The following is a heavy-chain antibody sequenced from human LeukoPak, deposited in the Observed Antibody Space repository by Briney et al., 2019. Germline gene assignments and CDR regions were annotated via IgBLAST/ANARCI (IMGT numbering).Heavy chain of an antibody. CDR1: GYTFAGYY. D-gene: IGHD3-16*01. Sequence: ASVKVSCKASGYTFAGYYMHWVRQAPGQGLEWMGWINPNSGGTNYAQKFQGRVTMTRDTSISTAYMELSRLRSDDTAVYYCARDLNTRGSHVWLWYRQQAYYMDVWGKGTTVTVSS. V-gene: IGHV1-2*02. CDR2: INPNSGGT. CDR3: ARDLNTRGSHVWLWYRQQAYYMDV. J-gene: IGHJ6*03.